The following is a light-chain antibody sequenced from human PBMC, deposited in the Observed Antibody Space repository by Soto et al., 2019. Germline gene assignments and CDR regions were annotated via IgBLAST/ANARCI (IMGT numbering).Light chain of an antibody. Sequence: DIQMTQSPSSLSASVGDRVTITCQASHDISNYLNWYQQKPGKAPKLLIYDASNLETGVPSRFSGSGSGTEFTLTISSLQPDDSATYYCQQYNDYITFGQGTRLEIK. CDR3: QQYNDYIT. V-gene: IGKV1-33*01. CDR2: DAS. CDR1: HDISNY. J-gene: IGKJ5*01.